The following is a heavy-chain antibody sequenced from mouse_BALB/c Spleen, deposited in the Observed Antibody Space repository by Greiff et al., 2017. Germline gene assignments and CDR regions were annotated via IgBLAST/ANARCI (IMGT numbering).Heavy chain of an antibody. CDR2: IRNKANGYTT. Sequence: EVKLVESGGGLVQPGGSLRLSCATSGFTFTDYYMSWVRQPPGKALEWLGFIRNKANGYTTEYSASVKGRFTISRDNSQSILYLQMNTLRAEDSATYYCARAYSPFDYWGQGTTLTVSS. CDR1: GFTFTDYY. D-gene: IGHD1-1*01. J-gene: IGHJ2*01. V-gene: IGHV7-3*02. CDR3: ARAYSPFDY.